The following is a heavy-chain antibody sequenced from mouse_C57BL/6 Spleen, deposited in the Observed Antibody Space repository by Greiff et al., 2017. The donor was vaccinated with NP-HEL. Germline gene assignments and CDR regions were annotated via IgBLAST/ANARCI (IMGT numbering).Heavy chain of an antibody. CDR2: IHPNSGST. CDR3: ARVGNDYDGFAY. V-gene: IGHV1-64*01. CDR1: GYTFTSYW. Sequence: QVQLQQPGAELVKPGASVKLSCKASGYTFTSYWMHWVKQRPGQGLEWIGMIHPNSGSTNYNEKFKSKATLTVDKSSSTAYMQLSSLTSEDSAVYYCARVGNDYDGFAYWGQGTLVTVSA. J-gene: IGHJ3*01. D-gene: IGHD2-4*01.